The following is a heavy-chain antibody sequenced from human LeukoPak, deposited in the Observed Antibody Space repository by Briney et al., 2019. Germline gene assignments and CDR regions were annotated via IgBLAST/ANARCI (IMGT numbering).Heavy chain of an antibody. V-gene: IGHV3-11*04. J-gene: IGHJ4*02. CDR2: ISYSGSTI. D-gene: IGHD1-26*01. Sequence: GGSLRLSCAASGFTFNDYYMSWIRQAPGKWLEWVSYISYSGSTIYYADSVKGRFTISRDNAKNSLYLHMNSLRAEDTAVYYCAREGGSRYYFDSWGQGTLVTVSS. CDR1: GFTFNDYY. CDR3: AREGGSRYYFDS.